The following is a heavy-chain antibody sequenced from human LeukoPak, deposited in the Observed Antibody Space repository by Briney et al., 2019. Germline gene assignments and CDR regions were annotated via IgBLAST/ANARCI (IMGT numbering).Heavy chain of an antibody. Sequence: PGGSLRLSCAASGFTFGTYWMNWVRQAPGKGLEWVANINKDGSEKNYVDSVKGRFTISRDNAKNSLYLQMNSLRAEDTAVYYCARHRITIFGVAPLYFDYWGQGTLVTVSS. J-gene: IGHJ4*02. CDR2: INKDGSEK. CDR1: GFTFGTYW. CDR3: ARHRITIFGVAPLYFDY. V-gene: IGHV3-7*01. D-gene: IGHD3-3*01.